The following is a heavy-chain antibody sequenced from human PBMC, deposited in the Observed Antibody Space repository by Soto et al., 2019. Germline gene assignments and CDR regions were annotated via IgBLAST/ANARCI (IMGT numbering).Heavy chain of an antibody. D-gene: IGHD3-10*01. CDR3: ARDLFDYGSGSHGAFDI. J-gene: IGHJ3*02. CDR1: GGSISSGGYY. Sequence: QVQLQESGPGLVKPSQTLSLTCTVSGGSISSGGYYWSWIRQHPGKGLEWIGYIYYSGSTYYNPSLKSRVTISVDTSKNQFSLKLSSVTAADTAVYYCARDLFDYGSGSHGAFDIWGQGTMVTVSS. V-gene: IGHV4-31*03. CDR2: IYYSGST.